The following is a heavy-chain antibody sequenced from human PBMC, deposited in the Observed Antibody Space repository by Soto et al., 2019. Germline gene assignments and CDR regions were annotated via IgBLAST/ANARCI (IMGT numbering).Heavy chain of an antibody. CDR1: GYTFSVYH. CDR3: AQELPRGIDV. V-gene: IGHV1-2*02. Sequence: QVHLVQSGAEVKQPGASVKVSCKASGYTFSVYHMHWVRQAPGQGLEWMGWVHPTSGGTNYAQSFEGRVPMTRHTSINTAYMALSRLRSGDTAVYFCAQELPRGIDVWGQGTTVTVSS. CDR2: VHPTSGGT. D-gene: IGHD2-15*01. J-gene: IGHJ6*02.